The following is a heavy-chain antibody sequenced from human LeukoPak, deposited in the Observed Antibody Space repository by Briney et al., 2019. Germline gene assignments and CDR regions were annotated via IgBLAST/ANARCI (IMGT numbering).Heavy chain of an antibody. CDR3: ARGGGGGLLWFAGMDV. CDR1: GYTLIELS. Sequence: ASVKVSCKVSGYTLIELSMHWVRQAPGKRVEWMGGFDPEDGETIYAQKFQGRVTKTRDTSTSTVYKELSSLRSEDTAVYYCARGGGGGLLWFAGMDVWGKGTTVTISS. D-gene: IGHD3-10*01. J-gene: IGHJ6*04. CDR2: FDPEDGET. V-gene: IGHV1-24*01.